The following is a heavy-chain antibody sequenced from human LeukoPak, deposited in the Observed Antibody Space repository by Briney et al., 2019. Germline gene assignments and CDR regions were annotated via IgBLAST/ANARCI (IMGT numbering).Heavy chain of an antibody. J-gene: IGHJ4*02. Sequence: ASVKVSCKVSGHTLTELSMHWVRQAPGKGLEWMGGFDPEDGETIYAQKFQGRVTMTEDTSTDTAYMELSSLRSEDTAVYYCATDRAVAGKNSAPFDYWGQGTLVTVSS. CDR2: FDPEDGET. CDR3: ATDRAVAGKNSAPFDY. V-gene: IGHV1-24*01. D-gene: IGHD6-19*01. CDR1: GHTLTELS.